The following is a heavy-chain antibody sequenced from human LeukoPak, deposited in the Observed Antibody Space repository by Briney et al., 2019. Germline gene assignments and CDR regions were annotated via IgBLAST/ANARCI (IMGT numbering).Heavy chain of an antibody. V-gene: IGHV4-59*08. CDR3: ARRDNSGYYNY. D-gene: IGHD3-22*01. CDR2: IYYSGST. J-gene: IGHJ4*02. Sequence: SETLSLTCTVSGGSISSYYWCWIRQPPGKGLEWIGYIYYSGSTNYNPSLKSRVTMSVDTSKNQLSLELSSVTAADTALYYCARRDNSGYYNYWGQGTLVTVSS. CDR1: GGSISSYY.